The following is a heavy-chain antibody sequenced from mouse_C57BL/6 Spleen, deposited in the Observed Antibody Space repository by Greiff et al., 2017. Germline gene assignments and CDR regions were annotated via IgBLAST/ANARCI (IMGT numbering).Heavy chain of an antibody. CDR3: AREIYYGYDGWHYFDY. D-gene: IGHD2-2*01. V-gene: IGHV1-81*01. CDR2: IYPRSGNT. CDR1: GYTFTSYG. J-gene: IGHJ2*01. Sequence: QVQLQQSGAELARPGASVTLSCKASGYTFTSYGISWVKQRPGQGLEWIGEIYPRSGNTYYNEKFKGKATLTADKSSSTAYMGLRSLTSEDSAVYSCAREIYYGYDGWHYFDYWGQGTTLTVSS.